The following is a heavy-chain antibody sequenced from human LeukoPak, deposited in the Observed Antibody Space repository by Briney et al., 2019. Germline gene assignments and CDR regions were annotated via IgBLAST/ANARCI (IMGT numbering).Heavy chain of an antibody. Sequence: GRSLSLSCAASGFTFSSYWMPWVRHAPGTGQVWVSRINSDGRSTSYADSVKGRFTISRDNAKNTLYLQMNSLRAEDTAVYYCARRIAVAGNFDYWGQGTVVTVSS. CDR2: INSDGRST. CDR1: GFTFSSYW. CDR3: ARRIAVAGNFDY. V-gene: IGHV3-74*01. D-gene: IGHD6-19*01. J-gene: IGHJ4*02.